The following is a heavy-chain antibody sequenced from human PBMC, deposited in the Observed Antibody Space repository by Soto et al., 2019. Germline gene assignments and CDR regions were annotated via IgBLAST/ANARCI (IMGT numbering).Heavy chain of an antibody. D-gene: IGHD6-19*01. CDR3: ARDRSSGWCEY. CDR2: ISTSANSI. Sequence: GGSLRLSCAASGFTFSKYNMNWVRQAPGKGLEWISYISTSANSIYYADSVKGRFTISRDNAKNSLYLQLSSLRADDTAVYYCARDRSSGWCEYWGQGTLVTVSS. V-gene: IGHV3-48*01. J-gene: IGHJ4*02. CDR1: GFTFSKYN.